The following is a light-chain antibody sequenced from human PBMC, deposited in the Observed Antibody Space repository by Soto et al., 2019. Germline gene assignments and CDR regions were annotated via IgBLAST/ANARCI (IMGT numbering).Light chain of an antibody. CDR3: QQYSKEST. CDR2: EAS. J-gene: IGKJ2*01. Sequence: DVEMTQSPSTLPTSIGDRVTINCRASQNVSNWLAWYQQKPGKAPKLLIYEASRLESGVPSRFSASGSGTDFTLTINSLQSDDFATYFCQQYSKESTFGQGTKLEIK. V-gene: IGKV1-5*03. CDR1: QNVSNW.